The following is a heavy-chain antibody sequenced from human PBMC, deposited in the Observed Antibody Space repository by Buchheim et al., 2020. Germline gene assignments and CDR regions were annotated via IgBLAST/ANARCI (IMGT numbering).Heavy chain of an antibody. D-gene: IGHD4-11*01. CDR1: GFTFSDYY. V-gene: IGHV3-11*06. J-gene: IGHJ4*02. CDR3: GRVRVRSGSKYYFDY. CDR2: ISSISSYT. Sequence: QVQLVESGGGLVKPGGSLRLSCAASGFTFSDYYMSWIRQAPGKGLEWVSYISSISSYTNYADSVNGRFTISRDNPKNSLYLQMNSLRAEDTAVYYCGRVRVRSGSKYYFDYWGQGTL.